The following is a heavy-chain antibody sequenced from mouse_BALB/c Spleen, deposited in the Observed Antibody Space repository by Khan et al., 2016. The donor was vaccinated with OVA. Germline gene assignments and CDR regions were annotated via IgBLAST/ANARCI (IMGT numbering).Heavy chain of an antibody. CDR1: GYTFTNYG. D-gene: IGHD2-10*01. J-gene: IGHJ4*01. CDR3: ARPPYFSYTLDY. Sequence: QIQLVQSGPELKKPGETVKISCKASGYTFTNYGMNWVKQSPGKALKWMGWINTYTGEPTYADDFKGRFAFSLETSVSTAYLQINNLKNEDTATYFCARPPYFSYTLDYWGQGTSFTVSS. CDR2: INTYTGEP. V-gene: IGHV9-3-1*01.